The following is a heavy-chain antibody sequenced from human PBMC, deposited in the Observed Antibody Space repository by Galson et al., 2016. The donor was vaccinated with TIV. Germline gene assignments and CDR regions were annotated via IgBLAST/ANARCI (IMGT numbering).Heavy chain of an antibody. J-gene: IGHJ4*02. CDR2: INGNSGDT. D-gene: IGHD6-19*01. CDR1: GYTFAAYY. V-gene: IGHV1-2*02. Sequence: SVKVSCKASGYTFAAYYMHWVRQAPGQGLEWMGWINGNSGDTTYAQMFEDRVSMTTDRSLNTAYMELTRLTSDDTAVYYCAREGAVASDYFDSWGQGTLVTVSS. CDR3: AREGAVASDYFDS.